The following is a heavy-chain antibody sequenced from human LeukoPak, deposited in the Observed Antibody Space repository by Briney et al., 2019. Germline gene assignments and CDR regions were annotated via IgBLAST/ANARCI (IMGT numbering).Heavy chain of an antibody. CDR2: INPSGGST. Sequence: ASVKVSCKASGYTFTSYYMHWVRQAPGQGLEWMGIINPSGGSTSYAQKFQGRVTMTRDMSTSTVYMELSSLRPEDTAVYYCARSVSIAAAGKDYYYYYMDVWGKGTTVTVSS. J-gene: IGHJ6*03. V-gene: IGHV1-46*01. CDR3: ARSVSIAAAGKDYYYYYMDV. D-gene: IGHD6-13*01. CDR1: GYTFTSYY.